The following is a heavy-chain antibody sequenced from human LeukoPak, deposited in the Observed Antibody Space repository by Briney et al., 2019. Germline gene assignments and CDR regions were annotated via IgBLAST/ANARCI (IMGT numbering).Heavy chain of an antibody. CDR2: INPSGGST. Sequence: ASVKVSCKASGYTFTSYYMHWVRQAPGQGLEWMGIINPSGGSTSYAQKFQGRVTMTRDMSTSTVYVELSSLRSEDTAVYYCARAVWELPPLFDYWGQGTLVTVSS. D-gene: IGHD1-26*01. V-gene: IGHV1-46*01. CDR1: GYTFTSYY. J-gene: IGHJ4*02. CDR3: ARAVWELPPLFDY.